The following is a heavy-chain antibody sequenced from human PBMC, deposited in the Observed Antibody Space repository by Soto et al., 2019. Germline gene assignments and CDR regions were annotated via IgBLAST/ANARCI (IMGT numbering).Heavy chain of an antibody. CDR3: VRDLYRSATMPCLEQ. D-gene: IGHD1-1*01. V-gene: IGHV3-23*01. J-gene: IGHJ4*02. CDR1: GFTFINYA. CDR2: ISDTGGDS. Sequence: LRLSCEASGFTFINYAMSWGRQAPGKGLEWVASISDTGGDSYYAESMDGRFTISRDNSKNTLYLQINSLRTEDTAVYYCVRDLYRSATMPCLEQWGKGTLVTVSS.